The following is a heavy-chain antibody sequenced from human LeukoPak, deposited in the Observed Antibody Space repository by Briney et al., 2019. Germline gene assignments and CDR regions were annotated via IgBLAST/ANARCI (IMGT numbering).Heavy chain of an antibody. J-gene: IGHJ4*02. CDR3: ARERRAWGEDF. CDR2: INPNGGST. CDR1: GYTFTSYG. Sequence: ASVKVSCKASGYTFTSYGINWVRQAPGQGLEWVGLINPNGGSTGYAQRFQGRVTVTTDTSTSTVYMELNSLGSEDTAVYYCARERRAWGEDFWGQGTLVTVSS. D-gene: IGHD3-16*01. V-gene: IGHV1-46*01.